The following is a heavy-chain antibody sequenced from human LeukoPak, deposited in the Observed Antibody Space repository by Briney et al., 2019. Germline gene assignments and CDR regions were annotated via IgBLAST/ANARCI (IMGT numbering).Heavy chain of an antibody. Sequence: ASVKVSCKASGYTFTGYYMHWVRQAPGQELEWMGWINPNSGGTNYAQKFQGRVTMTRDTSISTAYMELSRLRSDDTAVYYCARGLVIAAAGTDWFDPWGQGTLVTVSS. J-gene: IGHJ5*02. CDR1: GYTFTGYY. CDR3: ARGLVIAAAGTDWFDP. V-gene: IGHV1-2*02. D-gene: IGHD6-13*01. CDR2: INPNSGGT.